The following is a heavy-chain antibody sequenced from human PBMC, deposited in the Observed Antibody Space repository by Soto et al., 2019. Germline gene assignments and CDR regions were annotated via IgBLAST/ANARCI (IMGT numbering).Heavy chain of an antibody. V-gene: IGHV3-15*07. J-gene: IGHJ6*03. CDR2: INSKTDGGTT. D-gene: IGHD5-12*01. CDR3: TTSGYDFPDDVYYYYYYMDV. CDR1: GFTFSNAW. Sequence: GGSLRLSCAASGFTFSNAWMNWVRQAPGKGLEWVGRINSKTDGGTTDYAAPVKGRFTISRDDSKNTLYLQMNSLKTEDTAVYYCTTSGYDFPDDVYYYYYYMDVWGKGTTVTVSS.